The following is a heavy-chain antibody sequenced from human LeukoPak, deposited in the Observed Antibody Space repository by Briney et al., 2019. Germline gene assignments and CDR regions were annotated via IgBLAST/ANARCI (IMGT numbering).Heavy chain of an antibody. Sequence: GGSLRLSCAASGFTFSSYGMHWVRQAPGKGLEWVAVISYDGSNKYYADSVKGRFTISRDNSKNTLYLQMNSLRAEDTAVYYCAKDLSKRIYYYDSSGYFDTGAREPWSPSPQ. CDR2: ISYDGSNK. CDR3: AKDLSKRIYYYDSSGYFDT. V-gene: IGHV3-30*18. D-gene: IGHD3-22*01. J-gene: IGHJ4*02. CDR1: GFTFSSYG.